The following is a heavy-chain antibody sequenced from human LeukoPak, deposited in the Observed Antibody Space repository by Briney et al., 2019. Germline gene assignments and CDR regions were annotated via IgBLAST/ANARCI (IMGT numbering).Heavy chain of an antibody. CDR2: ISASGGST. Sequence: GGSLRLSCAASGFTFSSYAMSWVRQAPGKGLDWVSAISASGGSTSYADSVKGRFTISRDNSKNTLYPQMNSLRAVDTAVYYCASQTSGYSGYSSHYWGQGTLVTVS. V-gene: IGHV3-23*01. J-gene: IGHJ4*02. CDR3: ASQTSGYSGYSSHY. D-gene: IGHD5-12*01. CDR1: GFTFSSYA.